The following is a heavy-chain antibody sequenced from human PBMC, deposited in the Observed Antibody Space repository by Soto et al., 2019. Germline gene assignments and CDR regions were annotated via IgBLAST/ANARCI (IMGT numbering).Heavy chain of an antibody. D-gene: IGHD3-10*01. CDR1: RFTFSTYA. CDR2: ISFDGSNK. J-gene: IGHJ4*02. V-gene: IGHV3-30-3*01. Sequence: QVQLVESGGGVVQPGRSLRLSCAASRFTFSTYAMHWVRQAPGKGLEWVAVISFDGSNKYYADSVKGRFTISRDNSKNTLYLQMNSLGPEDTAMYYCARGLGLDIDYWGQGTLVRVSS. CDR3: ARGLGLDIDY.